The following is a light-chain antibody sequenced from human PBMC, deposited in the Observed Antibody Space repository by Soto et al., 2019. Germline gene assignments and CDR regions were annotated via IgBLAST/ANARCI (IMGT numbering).Light chain of an antibody. CDR1: SSDIGAYIY. CDR3: SSYRDSNTPVI. CDR2: DVS. J-gene: IGLJ2*01. Sequence: QSALTQPASVSGSPGQSITISCTGTSSDIGAYIYVSWYQQHPGRAPKLLIFDVSDRPSGVPNRFSGSKSGNTASLTISGLQAGDEADYYCSSYRDSNTPVIFGGGTKLTVL. V-gene: IGLV2-14*03.